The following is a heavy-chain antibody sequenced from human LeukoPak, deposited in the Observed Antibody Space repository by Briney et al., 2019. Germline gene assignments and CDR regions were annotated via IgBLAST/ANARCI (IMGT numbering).Heavy chain of an antibody. CDR1: GFTFDDYA. V-gene: IGHV3-9*01. D-gene: IGHD3-9*01. CDR3: AKDMRSYDILTGSFDY. CDR2: IIWNSGSI. J-gene: IGHJ4*02. Sequence: GRSLRLSCAASGFTFDDYAMHWVRQAPGKGLEWVSSIIWNSGSIGYADSVKGRFTISRDNAKNSLYLQMNSLRAEDTALYYCAKDMRSYDILTGSFDYWGQGTLVTVSS.